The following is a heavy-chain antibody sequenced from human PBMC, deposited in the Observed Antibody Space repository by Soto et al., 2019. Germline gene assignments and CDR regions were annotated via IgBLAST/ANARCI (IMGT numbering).Heavy chain of an antibody. CDR2: IYYSGST. D-gene: IGHD5-18*01. Sequence: QVQLQESGPGLVKPSQTLSLTCTVSGGSISSGGYYWSWIRQHPGKGLEWIGYIYYSGSTYYTPSRKSGATISVDTSKNQFSLKLSSVTAADTAVYYCARDLLYSYGTNWFDPWGQGTLVTVSS. CDR3: ARDLLYSYGTNWFDP. V-gene: IGHV4-31*03. CDR1: GGSISSGGYY. J-gene: IGHJ5*02.